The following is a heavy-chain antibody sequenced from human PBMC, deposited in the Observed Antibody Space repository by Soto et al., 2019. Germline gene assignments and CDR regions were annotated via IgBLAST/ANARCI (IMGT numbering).Heavy chain of an antibody. D-gene: IGHD3-3*01. J-gene: IGHJ5*02. CDR1: GFNFSIYA. Sequence: GGSLSLSCAASGFNFSIYAMNWVRQAPGKGLEWVSYISSSSSSIYYADSVRGRFTISRDNAKNSLYLQMNSLRDEDTAVYYCARESRFLEWLSLNWFDPWGQGTLVTVSS. CDR2: ISSSSSSI. V-gene: IGHV3-48*02. CDR3: ARESRFLEWLSLNWFDP.